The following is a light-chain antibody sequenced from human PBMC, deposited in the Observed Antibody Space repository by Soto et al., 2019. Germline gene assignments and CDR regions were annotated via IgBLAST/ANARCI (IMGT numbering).Light chain of an antibody. J-gene: IGLJ1*01. CDR2: DVR. CDR3: GSYTTSTTRDV. Sequence: QSVLTQPASVSGSPGQSITISCIGTRSDVGGYNYVSWYQQHPGKAPKLMIYDVRNRPSGVSDRFSGSKSGYTASLTISGLQAEDEADYYCGSYTTSTTRDVFGTGTKLTVL. CDR1: RSDVGGYNY. V-gene: IGLV2-14*01.